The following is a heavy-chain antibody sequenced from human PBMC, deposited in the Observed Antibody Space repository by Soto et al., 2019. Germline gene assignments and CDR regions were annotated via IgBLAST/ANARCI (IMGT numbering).Heavy chain of an antibody. Sequence: GGSLRLSCAASGFTFSSYARHWVRQAPGKGLEWVAVISYDGSNKYYADSVKGRFTISRDNSKNTLYLQMNSLRAEDTAVYYCARDREEGSSWYPATYSSYGIDVWGQGTPVTVSS. CDR1: GFTFSSYA. J-gene: IGHJ6*02. CDR3: ARDREEGSSWYPATYSSYGIDV. D-gene: IGHD6-13*01. V-gene: IGHV3-30-3*01. CDR2: ISYDGSNK.